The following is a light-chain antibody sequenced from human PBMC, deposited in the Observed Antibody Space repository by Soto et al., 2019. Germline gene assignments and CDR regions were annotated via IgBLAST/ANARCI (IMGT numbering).Light chain of an antibody. CDR2: WAS. CDR1: QSVLYSSSNKNY. Sequence: DIVMTQSPDSLAVSLGERATINCKSSQSVLYSSSNKNYLSWYQQKLGQPPKLLIYWASTRESGVPDRFSGSGSGTDLTLTISSLQAEDVAVYYCQQYYTTPLTFGGGTKVDIK. J-gene: IGKJ4*01. CDR3: QQYYTTPLT. V-gene: IGKV4-1*01.